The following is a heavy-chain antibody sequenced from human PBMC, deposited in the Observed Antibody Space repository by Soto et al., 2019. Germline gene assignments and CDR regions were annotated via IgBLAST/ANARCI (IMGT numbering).Heavy chain of an antibody. CDR1: GGSISSGDYY. V-gene: IGHV4-30-4*01. J-gene: IGHJ6*02. CDR2: IYYSGST. Sequence: QVQLQESGPGLVKPSQTLSLTCTVSGGSISSGDYYWSWIRQPPGKGLEWIGYIYYSGSTYYNPSHKSRVTISVETSKNQFSLKLSSVTAADTAVYYCARGFGELWYYYGMDVWGQGTTVTVSS. D-gene: IGHD3-16*01. CDR3: ARGFGELWYYYGMDV.